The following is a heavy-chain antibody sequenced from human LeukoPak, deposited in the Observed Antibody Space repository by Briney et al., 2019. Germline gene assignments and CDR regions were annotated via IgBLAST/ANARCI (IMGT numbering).Heavy chain of an antibody. CDR2: IYSVGST. J-gene: IGHJ4*02. V-gene: IGHV3-66*01. D-gene: IGHD2-2*02. CDR3: ARGLYCGSTTCFTPFGVNY. CDR1: GFTVSSNY. Sequence: GGSLRLSCAASGFTVSSNYMSWVRQAPGKGLEWVSVIYSVGSTYYADSVKGRFTISRDNSKNSLYLQMDSLRVEDTAVYYCARGLYCGSTTCFTPFGVNYWGQGTLVTVSS.